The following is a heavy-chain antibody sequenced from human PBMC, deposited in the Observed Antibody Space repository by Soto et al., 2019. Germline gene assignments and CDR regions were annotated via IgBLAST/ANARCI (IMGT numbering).Heavy chain of an antibody. CDR1: GGSISSSSYY. CDR2: IYYSGST. V-gene: IGHV4-39*01. D-gene: IGHD3-3*01. J-gene: IGHJ6*02. Sequence: ETLSLTCTVSGGSISSSSYYWGWIRQPPGKGLEWIGSIYYSGSTYYNPSLKSRVTISIDTSKNQFSLKLSSVTAADTAVYYCARRNRKDFWSGYPYYYGMDVWRQGTTVTVSS. CDR3: ARRNRKDFWSGYPYYYGMDV.